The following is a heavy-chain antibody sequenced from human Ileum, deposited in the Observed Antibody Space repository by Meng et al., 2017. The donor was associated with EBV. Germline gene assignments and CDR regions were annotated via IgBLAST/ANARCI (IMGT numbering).Heavy chain of an antibody. CDR3: ASHALWQQTFDY. D-gene: IGHD2-21*01. CDR2: INAGNGNT. Sequence: QGQLGQAGAEAKRPWVSVKGSCKASGYTFTSYAMHWVRQAPGQRLDWMGWINAGNGNTKYSQKFQGRVTITRDTSASTAYMELSSLRSEDTAVYYCASHALWQQTFDYWGQGTLVTVSS. J-gene: IGHJ4*02. CDR1: GYTFTSYA. V-gene: IGHV1-3*01.